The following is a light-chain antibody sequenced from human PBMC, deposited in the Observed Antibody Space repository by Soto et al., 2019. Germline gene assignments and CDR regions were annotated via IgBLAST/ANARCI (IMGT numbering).Light chain of an antibody. CDR3: CSYEGRNIL. CDR1: SSDVGDTDL. V-gene: IGLV2-23*01. Sequence: QSVLTQPASVSGSPGQSITISCSGTSSDVGDTDLVSWYQQHPGAAPKLIIYDGHQRPSGVSNRFSGSKSGTTASLTITGLRAEDEGDYYCCSYEGRNILFGGGTKLTVL. J-gene: IGLJ2*01. CDR2: DGH.